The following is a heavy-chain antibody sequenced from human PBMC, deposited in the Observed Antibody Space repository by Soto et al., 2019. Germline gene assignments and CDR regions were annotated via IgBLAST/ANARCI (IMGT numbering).Heavy chain of an antibody. CDR3: AIGVVGVLTDSRWFDP. J-gene: IGHJ5*02. CDR1: GGSFSGYY. CDR2: INHSGST. V-gene: IGHV4-34*01. D-gene: IGHD2-15*01. Sequence: SETLSLTCAVYGGSFSGYYWSWIRQPPGKGLEWIGEINHSGSTNYNPSLKSRVTISVDTSKNQFSLKLSSVTAADTAVYYCAIGVVGVLTDSRWFDPWGQGTLVTVSS.